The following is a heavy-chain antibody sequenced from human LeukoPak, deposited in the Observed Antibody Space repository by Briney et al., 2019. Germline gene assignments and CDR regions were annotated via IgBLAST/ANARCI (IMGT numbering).Heavy chain of an antibody. CDR2: IYHSGST. CDR1: GYSISSGYY. Sequence: SETLSLTCAVSGYSISSGYYWGWIRQPPGKGLEWIGSIYHSGSTYYNPSLKSRVTISVDTSKNQFSLKLSSVTAADTAVYYCARYCSSTSCYYDYWGQGTLVIVSS. CDR3: ARYCSSTSCYYDY. J-gene: IGHJ4*02. V-gene: IGHV4-38-2*01. D-gene: IGHD2-2*01.